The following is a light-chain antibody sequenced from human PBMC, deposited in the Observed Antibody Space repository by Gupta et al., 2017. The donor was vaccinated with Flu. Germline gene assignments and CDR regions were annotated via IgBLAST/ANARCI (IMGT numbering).Light chain of an antibody. CDR2: YKSDSDN. CDR1: SGISVGTYR. V-gene: IGLV5-45*02. CDR3: MTWHSNTVV. J-gene: IGLJ3*02. Sequence: QAVLTQPSSLSASPGASASLTCTLLSGISVGTYRIYWYQQNPGSPPQYLLRYKSDSDNHQGSGAPSRFSGSKDASANAAIVLISGLQSEDEADYYCMTWHSNTVVFGGGTKLIVL.